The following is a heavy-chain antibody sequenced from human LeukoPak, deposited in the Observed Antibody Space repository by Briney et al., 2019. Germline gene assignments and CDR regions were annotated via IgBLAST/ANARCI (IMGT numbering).Heavy chain of an antibody. Sequence: GGSLRLSCVASGFTLSSYWMSWVRQAPGKGLEWVANIREDGNEKYYVDSVKGRFTISRDNAKNSLWLQVNSLRAEDTAVYYCATSTGWRFDYWGQGALVTVPS. CDR3: ATSTGWRFDY. V-gene: IGHV3-7*01. D-gene: IGHD7-27*01. CDR2: IREDGNEK. J-gene: IGHJ4*02. CDR1: GFTLSSYW.